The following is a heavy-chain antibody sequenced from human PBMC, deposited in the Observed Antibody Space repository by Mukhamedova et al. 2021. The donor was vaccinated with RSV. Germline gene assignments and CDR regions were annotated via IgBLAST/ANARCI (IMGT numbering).Heavy chain of an antibody. CDR2: KSGSI. V-gene: IGHV3-9*01. CDR3: AKAEAAAAFYYYGMDL. J-gene: IGHJ6*02. Sequence: KSGSIDYAASVKGRVTISRDKAKNSLYLQMSSLRVEDTALYYCAKAEAAAAFYYYGMDLWGHGTTVTVSS. D-gene: IGHD6-13*01.